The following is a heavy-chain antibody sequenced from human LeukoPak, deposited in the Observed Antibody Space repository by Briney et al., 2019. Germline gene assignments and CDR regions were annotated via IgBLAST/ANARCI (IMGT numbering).Heavy chain of an antibody. CDR1: GGSISSSSYY. CDR3: ARGKGGAIGPDDAFDI. D-gene: IGHD3-10*01. CDR2: IYYSGST. Sequence: SETLSLTCTVSGGSISSSSYYWGWIRQPPGKGLEWIGSIYYSGSTYYNPSVKSRFTISVDTSKNQFSLKLSSVTAADTAVYYCARGKGGAIGPDDAFDIWGQGTMVTVSS. V-gene: IGHV4-39*07. J-gene: IGHJ3*02.